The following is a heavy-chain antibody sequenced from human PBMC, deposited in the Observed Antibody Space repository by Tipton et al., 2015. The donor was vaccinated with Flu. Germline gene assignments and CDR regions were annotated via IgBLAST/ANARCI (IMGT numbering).Heavy chain of an antibody. J-gene: IGHJ5*02. D-gene: IGHD4-11*01. Sequence: QVQLVQSGGGLVQPGGSLRLSCTASGFTFSRYAMSWVRQAPGKGLEWIGNIHRSGNTYHNPSLKSRVTISVDTSKNQFSLKLSSVTAADTAVYYCARRDYSNYVSEPKNWFHPWGQGTLVTVSS. CDR1: GFTFSRYA. CDR3: ARRDYSNYVSEPKNWFHP. V-gene: IGHV4-59*04. CDR2: IHRSGNT.